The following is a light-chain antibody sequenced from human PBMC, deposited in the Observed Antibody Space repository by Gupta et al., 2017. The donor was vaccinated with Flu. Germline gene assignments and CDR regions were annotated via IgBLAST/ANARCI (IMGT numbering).Light chain of an antibody. CDR1: SSDVGGYNY. J-gene: IGLJ2*01. CDR3: SSDTSSSTLV. Sequence: SALTQPASVSGSPGQSITISCTGTSSDVGGYNYVSWYQQHPGKAPKLMIYEVSNRPSGVANRFSGSKSGNTASLTISGLQEEDEADYYCSSDTSSSTLVFGGGTKLTVL. V-gene: IGLV2-14*01. CDR2: EVS.